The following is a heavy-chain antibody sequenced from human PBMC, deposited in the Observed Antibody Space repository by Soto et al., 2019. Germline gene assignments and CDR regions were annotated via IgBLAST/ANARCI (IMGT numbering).Heavy chain of an antibody. CDR1: GGSISSGAYY. J-gene: IGHJ3*02. Sequence: SETLSLTCTVSGGSISSGAYYWTWIRQRPGKGLEWIGYIYYSGSTYYSPSLKSRLSISLDTSKNQFSLRLSSVTAADTAMYYCARARLRAVYAFDIWGQGTMVTVSS. D-gene: IGHD3-16*01. CDR3: ARARLRAVYAFDI. CDR2: IYYSGST. V-gene: IGHV4-31*03.